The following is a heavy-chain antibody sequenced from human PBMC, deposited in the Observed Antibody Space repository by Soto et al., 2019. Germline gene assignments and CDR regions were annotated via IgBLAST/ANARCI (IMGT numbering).Heavy chain of an antibody. Sequence: GESLKISCKGSGYSFTSYWISWVRQMPGKGLEWMGRIDPSDSYTNYSPSFQGHVTISADKSISTAYLQWSSLKASDTAMYYCARRLLYYYDSSGYYYPAFDIWGQGTMVTVS. CDR1: GYSFTSYW. J-gene: IGHJ3*02. V-gene: IGHV5-10-1*01. D-gene: IGHD3-22*01. CDR3: ARRLLYYYDSSGYYYPAFDI. CDR2: IDPSDSYT.